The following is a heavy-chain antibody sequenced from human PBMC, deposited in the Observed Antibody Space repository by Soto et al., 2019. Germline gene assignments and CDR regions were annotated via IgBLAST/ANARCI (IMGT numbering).Heavy chain of an antibody. CDR3: ARARRFGELLYYYYGMDV. D-gene: IGHD3-10*01. CDR1: GFTVSSNY. J-gene: IGHJ6*02. CDR2: IYSGGST. Sequence: EVQLVETGGGLIQPGGSLRLSCAASGFTVSSNYMSWVRQAPGKGLEWVSVIYSGGSTYYADSVKGRFTISRDNSKNTLYLQMNSLRAEDTAVYYCARARRFGELLYYYYGMDVWGQGTTVTVSS. V-gene: IGHV3-53*02.